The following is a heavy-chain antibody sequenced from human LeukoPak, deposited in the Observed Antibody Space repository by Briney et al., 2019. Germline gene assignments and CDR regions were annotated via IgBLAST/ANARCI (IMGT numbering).Heavy chain of an antibody. CDR1: GGTFSSYD. CDR2: IIPIFGTA. J-gene: IGHJ4*02. V-gene: IGHV1-69*13. CDR3: ARYDIAARLGPFDY. D-gene: IGHD6-6*01. Sequence: SVKVSCKASGGTFSSYDISWVRQAPGQGLEWMGGIIPIFGTANYAQKFQGRVTITADESTSTAYMELSSLRSEDTAVYYCARYDIAARLGPFDYWGQGTLVTVSS.